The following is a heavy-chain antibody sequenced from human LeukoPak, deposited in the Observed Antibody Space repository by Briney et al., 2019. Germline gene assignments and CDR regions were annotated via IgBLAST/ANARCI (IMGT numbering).Heavy chain of an antibody. J-gene: IGHJ2*01. D-gene: IGHD4-17*01. Sequence: SDTLSLTCTVSGGSISSYYWSWIRQPAGKGLEWIGRIYTRGSTNYNPSLKSRVTMSVDTSKNQFSLRLSSVTAADPAVYYCARDPRPYGDVIWYFDLWGRGTLVTVSS. CDR2: IYTRGST. CDR1: GGSISSYY. CDR3: ARDPRPYGDVIWYFDL. V-gene: IGHV4-4*07.